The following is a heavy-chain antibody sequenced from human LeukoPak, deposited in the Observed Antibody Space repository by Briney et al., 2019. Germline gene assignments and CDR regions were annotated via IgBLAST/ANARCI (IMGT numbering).Heavy chain of an antibody. D-gene: IGHD5/OR15-5a*01. Sequence: SETLSLTCAVSGYSISSGYYWGWIRQPPGKGLEWIGSIYYTGNTYYNPSLKSRVTISVDTSKNQFSLELSSVTAADTAVYYCASRRAYHVYAYWGQGTLVTVSS. CDR1: GYSISSGYY. V-gene: IGHV4-38-2*01. CDR2: IYYTGNT. J-gene: IGHJ4*02. CDR3: ASRRAYHVYAY.